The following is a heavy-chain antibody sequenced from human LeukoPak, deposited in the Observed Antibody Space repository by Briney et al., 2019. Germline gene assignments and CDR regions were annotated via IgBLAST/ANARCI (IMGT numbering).Heavy chain of an antibody. CDR3: AMGVVTAIEAFDY. J-gene: IGHJ4*02. CDR1: GGSISSGGYY. V-gene: IGHV4-31*03. CDR2: IYYSGST. D-gene: IGHD2-21*02. Sequence: SETLSLTCTVSGGSISSGGYYWSWIRQHPGKGLEWIEYIYYSGSTYYNPSLKSRVTISVDTSKNQFSLKLSSVTAADTAVYYCAMGVVTAIEAFDYWGQGTLVTVSS.